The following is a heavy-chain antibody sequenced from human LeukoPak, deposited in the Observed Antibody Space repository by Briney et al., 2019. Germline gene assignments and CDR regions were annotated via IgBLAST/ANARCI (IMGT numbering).Heavy chain of an antibody. V-gene: IGHV1-69*13. J-gene: IGHJ4*02. CDR3: ARASGSAMADYYFDY. Sequence: ASVKVSCKASGGTFISYAISWVRQAPGQGLEWMGGIIPIFGTANYAQKFQGRVTITADESTSTAYMELSSLKSEDTAVYYCARASGSAMADYYFDYWGQGTLVTVSS. CDR2: IIPIFGTA. CDR1: GGTFISYA. D-gene: IGHD5-18*01.